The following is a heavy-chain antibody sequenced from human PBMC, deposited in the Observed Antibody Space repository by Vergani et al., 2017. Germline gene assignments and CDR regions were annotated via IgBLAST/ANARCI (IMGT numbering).Heavy chain of an antibody. J-gene: IGHJ5*02. Sequence: EVELVQSGAELKKPGESLKISCKASGYTFSRYWIGWVRQVPGKGLEWMGIIYPGDSDTRYSPSFQGQVTISADKSISTAYLQWSSLKASDTAMYYCARQIGSGSLNWFDPWGQGTLVTVSS. D-gene: IGHD3-10*01. V-gene: IGHV5-51*01. CDR3: ARQIGSGSLNWFDP. CDR1: GYTFSRYW. CDR2: IYPGDSDT.